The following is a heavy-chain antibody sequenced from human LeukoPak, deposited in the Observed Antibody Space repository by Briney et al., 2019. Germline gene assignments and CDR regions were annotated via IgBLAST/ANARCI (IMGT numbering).Heavy chain of an antibody. V-gene: IGHV3-48*01. CDR3: AKGLGPLVRGVVPRTYYMDV. Sequence: GGSLRLSCAASGFTFSSYSINWVRQAPGKGLEWVSYISSSSSTIYYADSVKGRFTISRDNARNSLYLQMNSLRAEDTAVYYCAKGLGPLVRGVVPRTYYMDVWGRGTTVTVSS. J-gene: IGHJ6*03. CDR1: GFTFSSYS. D-gene: IGHD3-10*01. CDR2: ISSSSSTI.